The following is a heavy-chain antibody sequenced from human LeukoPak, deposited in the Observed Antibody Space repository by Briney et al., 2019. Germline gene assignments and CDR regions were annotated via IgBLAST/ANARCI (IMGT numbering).Heavy chain of an antibody. J-gene: IGHJ4*02. V-gene: IGHV5-51*01. D-gene: IGHD1-1*01. CDR2: IYPGDSDT. CDR1: GSIFTNYW. Sequence: RGASLQISCKGSGSIFTNYWIGWVRQLPGKGLEWMGIIYPGDSDTRYSPSFQGQVTISADKSINSAYLQWNSLKASDTAMYYCARPGTGPYSSIDYWGQGTLVTVSS. CDR3: ARPGTGPYSSIDY.